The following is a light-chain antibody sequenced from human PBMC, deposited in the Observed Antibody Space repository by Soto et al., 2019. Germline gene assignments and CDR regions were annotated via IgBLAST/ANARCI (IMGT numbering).Light chain of an antibody. J-gene: IGLJ3*02. V-gene: IGLV2-14*01. CDR2: EVT. Sequence: QSVLTQPASVSGSPGQSITISCTGTSSDIGAYNYVSWYQQYPGKAPKVMIYEVTNRPSGVSNRFSGSKSGNTASLTIFGLQAEDEADYYCTSYSTSSAWVFGGGTKLTVL. CDR1: SSDIGAYNY. CDR3: TSYSTSSAWV.